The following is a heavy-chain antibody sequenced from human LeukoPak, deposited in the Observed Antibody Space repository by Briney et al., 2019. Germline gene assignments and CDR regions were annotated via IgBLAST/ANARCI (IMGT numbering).Heavy chain of an antibody. D-gene: IGHD2-8*01. Sequence: GGSLRLSCAASGFTFSSYAMSWVRQAPGKGLEWVSGISGYGGSTYYTDSVKGRFTISRDNSKNTLYLEMNSLRAEDTAVYYCAKGCGMRTNGVCSDYWGQGTLVTVSS. V-gene: IGHV3-23*01. CDR1: GFTFSSYA. CDR3: AKGCGMRTNGVCSDY. J-gene: IGHJ4*02. CDR2: ISGYGGST.